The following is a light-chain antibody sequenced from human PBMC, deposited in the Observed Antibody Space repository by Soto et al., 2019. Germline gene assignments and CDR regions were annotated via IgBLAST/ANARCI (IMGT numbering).Light chain of an antibody. V-gene: IGLV2-14*01. J-gene: IGLJ1*01. Sequence: QSALTQPAFVSGSPGQSITISCTGTSSDIGGYDYVSWYQQHPGKAPKLMIYDVNNRPSGVSNRFSGSKSGNTASLTISGLQAEDEADYYCSSYTSSSTPVFGTGTKLTVL. CDR2: DVN. CDR3: SSYTSSSTPV. CDR1: SSDIGGYDY.